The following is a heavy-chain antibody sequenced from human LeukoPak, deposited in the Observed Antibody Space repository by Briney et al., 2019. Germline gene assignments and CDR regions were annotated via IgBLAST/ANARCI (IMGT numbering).Heavy chain of an antibody. CDR1: GASISSYY. Sequence: SETLSLTCTVSGASISSYYWSWIRQPPGKGLEYIGYIHYSGITNYNPSLKSRVTISVDTSKNQFSLRLSSVTAADMAVYYCARHDTRGGAYDIWGQGTMVTVSS. J-gene: IGHJ3*02. CDR3: ARHDTRGGAYDI. V-gene: IGHV4-59*08. CDR2: IHYSGIT. D-gene: IGHD3-10*01.